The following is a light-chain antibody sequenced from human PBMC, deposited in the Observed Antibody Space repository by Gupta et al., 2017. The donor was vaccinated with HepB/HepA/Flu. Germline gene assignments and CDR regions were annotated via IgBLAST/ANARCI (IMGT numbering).Light chain of an antibody. V-gene: IGKV3D-15*01. J-gene: IGKJ1*01. Sequence: EILMTQPPPTLSVSPGERATLTCRASQSVNTNLAWYQQKPGQSPRLLIHGSITRATGIPARFSGSGSGTEFTLTISSLQSEDPAVYYCQQYNKWPATFGQGTEVEI. CDR3: QQYNKWPAT. CDR2: GSI. CDR1: QSVNTN.